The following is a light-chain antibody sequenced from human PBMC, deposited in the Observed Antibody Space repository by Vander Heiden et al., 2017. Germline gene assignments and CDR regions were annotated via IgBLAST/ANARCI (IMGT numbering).Light chain of an antibody. CDR3: QQRSNWRT. V-gene: IGKV3-11*01. CDR2: DAS. CDR1: QSVSSD. Sequence: EMVLTQSPATLSLSPGERATLSCRASQSVSSDLAWYQQKPGQAPRLLIYDASNRATGIPARFSGSGSGTDFTLTISSLEPEDFAVYYCQQRSNWRTFGQGTKVEIK. J-gene: IGKJ1*01.